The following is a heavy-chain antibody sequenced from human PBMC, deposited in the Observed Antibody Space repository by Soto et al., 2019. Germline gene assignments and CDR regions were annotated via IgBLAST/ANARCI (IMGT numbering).Heavy chain of an antibody. CDR2: VSGTDGST. CDR3: AKNSDWFAF. V-gene: IGHV3-23*01. D-gene: IGHD3-10*01. CDR1: GFTFSSND. J-gene: IGHJ5*01. Sequence: PGGSLRLSCAASGFTFSSNDMSWVRQAPGKGLEWVSTVSGTDGSTYYADSVKGRFTISRDDSKSTVSLQMNRLRADDTAIYYSAKNSDWFAFWGQGTLVTVSS.